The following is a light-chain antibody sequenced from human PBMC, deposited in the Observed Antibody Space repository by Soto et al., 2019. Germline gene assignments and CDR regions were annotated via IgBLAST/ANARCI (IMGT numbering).Light chain of an antibody. V-gene: IGKV1-12*01. CDR2: ATS. J-gene: IGKJ1*01. CDR3: LLHFAYFWE. CDR1: QGISSW. Sequence: DIQMTQSPSSVSASVGDRVTITCRAGQGISSWLAWYQQKPGKAPKVLIYATSRLPSGVPSRFSGSESSTDFTLTISSLQPEDFATYFCLLHFAYFWEFGQGTKGDIK.